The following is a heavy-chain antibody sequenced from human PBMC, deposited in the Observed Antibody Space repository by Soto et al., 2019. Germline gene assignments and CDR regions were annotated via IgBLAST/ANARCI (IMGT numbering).Heavy chain of an antibody. CDR2: ISGSGGST. CDR1: GFTFSTYA. Sequence: VGSLRLSCVASGFTFSTYAMSWVRQAPRKGLEWGSAISGSGGSTYYADSVKGRFTIYRDNSKNTLYLQMNSLRADDTAVYYCAKDIAVARGFDPWGQGSLVTAPQ. V-gene: IGHV3-23*01. D-gene: IGHD6-19*01. CDR3: AKDIAVARGFDP. J-gene: IGHJ5*02.